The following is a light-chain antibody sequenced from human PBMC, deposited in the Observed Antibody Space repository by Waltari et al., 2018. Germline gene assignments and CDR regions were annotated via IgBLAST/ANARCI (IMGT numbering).Light chain of an antibody. CDR1: NNDVGNFNF. Sequence: QSALTQPASVSGSPGQSITIPCRGTNNDVGNFNFVSCSRQHPGNAPKLNIYEVTSRPSGVSHRFSGSKSGITASLTISGLQAEDEADYYCSSYTTSTTLKIFGGGTRVTVL. J-gene: IGLJ2*01. V-gene: IGLV2-14*01. CDR3: SSYTTSTTLKI. CDR2: EVT.